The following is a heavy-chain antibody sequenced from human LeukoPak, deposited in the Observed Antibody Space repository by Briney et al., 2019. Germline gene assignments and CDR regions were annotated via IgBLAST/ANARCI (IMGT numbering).Heavy chain of an antibody. CDR1: GYTFTGYY. V-gene: IGHV1-2*02. Sequence: ASVKVSCKASGYTFTGYYMHWVRQAPGQGLEWMGWISVNNGGTNYAQSFQDRDTLTRDTSTNTAYLELRSLRSDDTAIIYCATATQPRGYFLHWGQGTLVAVSS. CDR2: ISVNNGGT. J-gene: IGHJ1*01. D-gene: IGHD2-2*01. CDR3: ATATQPRGYFLH.